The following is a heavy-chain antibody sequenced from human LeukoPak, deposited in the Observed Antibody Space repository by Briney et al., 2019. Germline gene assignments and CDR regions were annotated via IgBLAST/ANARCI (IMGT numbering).Heavy chain of an antibody. CDR2: IYSGDST. Sequence: PGGSLRLSCAASGFTVSSSYMSWVRQAPGKGLEWVSVIYSGDSTYYADSVKGRFTISRDNSKNTLYLQMNSLRAEDTAVYYCAREMATPFDYWGQGTLVTVSS. D-gene: IGHD5-24*01. J-gene: IGHJ4*02. CDR3: AREMATPFDY. V-gene: IGHV3-53*01. CDR1: GFTVSSSY.